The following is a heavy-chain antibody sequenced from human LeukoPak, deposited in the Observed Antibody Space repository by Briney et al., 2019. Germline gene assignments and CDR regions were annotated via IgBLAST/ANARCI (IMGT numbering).Heavy chain of an antibody. V-gene: IGHV4-61*05. CDR1: GGSISSSSYY. D-gene: IGHD3-3*01. CDR3: ARSYYDFWSDGYYYYMDV. CDR2: IYYSGST. Sequence: SETLSLTCTVSGGSISSSSYYWGWIRQPPGKGLEWIGYIYYSGSTNYNPSLKSRVTISVDTSKNQFSLKLSSVTAADTAVYYCARSYYDFWSDGYYYYMDVWGKGTTVTVSS. J-gene: IGHJ6*03.